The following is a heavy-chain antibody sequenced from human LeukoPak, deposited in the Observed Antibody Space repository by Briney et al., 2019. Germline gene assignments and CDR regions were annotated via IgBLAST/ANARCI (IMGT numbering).Heavy chain of an antibody. V-gene: IGHV3-21*01. CDR3: ARAGYCSGGSCYPTLDY. CDR1: GFTFSSYS. Sequence: PGGSLRLSCAASGFTFSSYSMNWVRQAPGKGLEWVSSISSSSSYIYYADSVKGRFTISRDNAKNSLYLQMNSLRAEDTAVYYCARAGYCSGGSCYPTLDYWGQGTLVTVSS. J-gene: IGHJ4*02. D-gene: IGHD2-15*01. CDR2: ISSSSSYI.